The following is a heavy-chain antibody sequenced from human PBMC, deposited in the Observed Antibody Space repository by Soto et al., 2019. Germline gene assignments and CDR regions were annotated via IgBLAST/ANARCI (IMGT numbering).Heavy chain of an antibody. D-gene: IGHD2-8*01. J-gene: IGHJ6*04. CDR2: INHSGST. CDR1: GGSFSGYY. Sequence: PSETLSLTCAVYGGSFSGYYWSWIRQPPGKGLEWIGEINHSGSTNYNPSLKSRVTISVDTSKNQFSLKLSSVTAADTAVYYCAGGGGQGGEKWGRDVGGKGPTAPVP. V-gene: IGHV4-34*01. CDR3: AGGGGQGGEKWGRDV.